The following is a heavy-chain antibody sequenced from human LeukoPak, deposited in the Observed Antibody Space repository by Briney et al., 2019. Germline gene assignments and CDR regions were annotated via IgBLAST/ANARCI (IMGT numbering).Heavy chain of an antibody. CDR2: IYYSGST. CDR1: GGSISSYY. D-gene: IGHD3-10*01. CDR3: ARDRYYSSGTYIFDC. Sequence: SETLSLTCTVSGGSISSYYWSWIRQPPGKGLEWIGYIYYSGSTNYNPSLKSRVTISVDTSKNQFSLKLSSVTAADTAVYYCARDRYYSSGTYIFDCWGQGTLVTVSS. J-gene: IGHJ4*02. V-gene: IGHV4-59*01.